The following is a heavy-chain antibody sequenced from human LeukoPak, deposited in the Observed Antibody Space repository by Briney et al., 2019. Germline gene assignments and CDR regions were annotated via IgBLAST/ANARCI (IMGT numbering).Heavy chain of an antibody. V-gene: IGHV3-66*01. Sequence: GGPLRLSCAASGFPVSSNYMSWFRQAPGKGLEWVSVIYSGGSTYYADSVKGRFTISRDNAKNSLYLQMNSLRAEDTAVYYCARWRRGTDAKYYFDYWGQGTLVTVSS. J-gene: IGHJ4*02. D-gene: IGHD1-14*01. CDR2: IYSGGST. CDR3: ARWRRGTDAKYYFDY. CDR1: GFPVSSNY.